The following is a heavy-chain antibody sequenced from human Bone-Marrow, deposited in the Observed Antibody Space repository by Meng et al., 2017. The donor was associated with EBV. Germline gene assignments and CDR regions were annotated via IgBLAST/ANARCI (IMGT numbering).Heavy chain of an antibody. CDR2: ISGNGGST. Sequence: EVQLXXXXXGWVXPXXXRNLXXXSSGFTFSSYAMSWVRQAPGKGLEWVSAISGNGGSTYYADSVKGRFTISRDNSKNTLYLQMNSLRAEDTAVYYCAKVAGTLKPLKWGNWFDPWGQGTLVTVSS. CDR3: AKVAGTLKPLKWGNWFDP. D-gene: IGHD2-21*01. CDR1: GFTFSSYA. J-gene: IGHJ5*02. V-gene: IGHV3-23*01.